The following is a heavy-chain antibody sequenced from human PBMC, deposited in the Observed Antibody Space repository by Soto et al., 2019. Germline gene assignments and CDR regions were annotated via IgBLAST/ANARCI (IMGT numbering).Heavy chain of an antibody. V-gene: IGHV3-30-3*01. D-gene: IGHD3-3*01. CDR3: ASLDVDY. CDR1: GFTFSSYA. J-gene: IGHJ4*02. CDR2: ISYDGSNK. Sequence: QVQLVESGGGVVQPGRSLRLSCAASGFTFSSYAMHWVRQAPGKGLEWVAVISYDGSNKYYADSVKGRFTSSRDNSKNALYLQMDSLRAEDTAVDYCASLDVDYWGRGTLVSV.